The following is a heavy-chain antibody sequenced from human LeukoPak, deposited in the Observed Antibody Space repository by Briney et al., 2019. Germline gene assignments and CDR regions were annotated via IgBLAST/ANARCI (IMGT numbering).Heavy chain of an antibody. CDR2: MNPNSGNT. Sequence: ASVKVSCKASGYTFTSYYMHWVRQATGQGLEWMGWMNPNSGNTGYAQKFQGRVTMTRNTSISTAYMELSSLRSEDTAVYYCARGPESRSWSEVYWGQGTLVTVSS. V-gene: IGHV1-8*02. CDR1: GYTFTSYY. CDR3: ARGPESRSWSEVY. D-gene: IGHD6-13*01. J-gene: IGHJ4*02.